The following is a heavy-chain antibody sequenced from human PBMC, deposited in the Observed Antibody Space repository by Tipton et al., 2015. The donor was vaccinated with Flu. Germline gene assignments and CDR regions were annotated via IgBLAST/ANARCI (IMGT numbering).Heavy chain of an antibody. CDR3: AKVIPEIVSGLDY. J-gene: IGHJ4*02. V-gene: IGHV3-23*01. D-gene: IGHD5/OR15-5a*01. Sequence: SLRLSCAASGFTFSRYAMSWVRQAPGKGLEWVSTISGSGGRTCGRTCYADSVKGRFTISRDNSKDTLYLQMNRLRAEDTAIYYCAKVIPEIVSGLDYWGQGTLVTVSS. CDR1: GFTFSRYA. CDR2: ISGSGGRTCGRT.